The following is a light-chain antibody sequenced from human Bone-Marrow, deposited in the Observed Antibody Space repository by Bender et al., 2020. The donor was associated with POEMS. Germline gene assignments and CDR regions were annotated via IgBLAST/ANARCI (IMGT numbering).Light chain of an antibody. CDR1: SSDVGSYNR. J-gene: IGLJ3*02. V-gene: IGLV2-18*02. CDR2: EVS. Sequence: QSALTQPRSVSGSPGQSVTISCIGTSSDVGSYNRVSWYQQSPGTAPKLIIYEVSKRPSGVSNRFSGSKSGNTASLTISGLQAEDEAEYFCSSYKTSSSLIHGWVFGGGTKVTVL. CDR3: SSYKTSSSLIHGWV.